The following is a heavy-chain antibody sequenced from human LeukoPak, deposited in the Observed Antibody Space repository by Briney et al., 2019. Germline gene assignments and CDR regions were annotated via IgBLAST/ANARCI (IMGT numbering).Heavy chain of an antibody. Sequence: PSETLSPTCTVSGGSIRGYYWSWIREPPGKGLEFVGYIHYTGNTNYNPSLNSRVTISVDTSKNQFSLKLSSVTAADTAVYYCARDDGASGFDYWGQGTLVTVSS. V-gene: IGHV4-59*01. CDR3: ARDDGASGFDY. J-gene: IGHJ4*02. CDR1: GGSIRGYY. D-gene: IGHD6-25*01. CDR2: IHYTGNT.